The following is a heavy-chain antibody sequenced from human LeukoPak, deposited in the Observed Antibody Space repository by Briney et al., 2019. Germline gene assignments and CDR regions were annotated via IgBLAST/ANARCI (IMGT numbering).Heavy chain of an antibody. CDR2: INHSGST. J-gene: IGHJ4*02. D-gene: IGHD7-27*01. CDR3: ARGRNWGSRTRKAVYYFDY. CDR1: GGSFSGYY. V-gene: IGHV4-34*01. Sequence: KPSETLSLTCAVYGGSFSGYYWSWIRQPPGKGLEWIGEINHSGSTNYNPSLKSRVSISVDTSKNQFSLKLSSVTAADTAVYYCARGRNWGSRTRKAVYYFDYWGQGTLVTASS.